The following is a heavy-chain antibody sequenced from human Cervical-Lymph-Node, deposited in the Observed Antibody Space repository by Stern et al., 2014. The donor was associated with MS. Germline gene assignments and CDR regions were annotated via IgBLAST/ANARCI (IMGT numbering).Heavy chain of an antibody. CDR1: GFTFSSYA. CDR2: ISGSDCST. J-gene: IGHJ6*02. V-gene: IGHV3-23*04. CDR3: AKERETPKRLDGMDV. Sequence: EVQLVESGGGLVQPGGSMRLSCAASGFTFSSYAMSWVRQAPGKGLEWVSAISGSDCSTYYAGSDKGRFTISIDNSKNTLYLQMNSLRAEDTAVYYCAKERETPKRLDGMDVWGQGTTVTFSS. D-gene: IGHD5-24*01.